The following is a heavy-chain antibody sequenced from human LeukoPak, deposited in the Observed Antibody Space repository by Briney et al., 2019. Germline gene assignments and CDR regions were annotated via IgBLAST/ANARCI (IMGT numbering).Heavy chain of an antibody. V-gene: IGHV3-74*01. J-gene: IGHJ4*02. CDR2: INGDGSL. CDR3: AGGASSTVHY. D-gene: IGHD6-13*01. Sequence: GGSLRLSCAASGLTFSTYWMHWVRQAPGKGLVWASRINGDGSLSYADSVKGRFTISRDNTKNMLYLQINSLRAEDTAVYYCAGGASSTVHYWGQGTLVTVSS. CDR1: GLTFSTYW.